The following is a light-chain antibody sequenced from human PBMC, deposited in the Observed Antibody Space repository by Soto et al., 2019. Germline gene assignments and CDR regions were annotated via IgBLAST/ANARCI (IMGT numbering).Light chain of an antibody. J-gene: IGLJ1*01. CDR2: DVS. CDR3: SSYTSSGLYV. CDR1: SSDVGDYNY. V-gene: IGLV2-14*01. Sequence: QSALTQPASVSGSPGQSITISCTGTSSDVGDYNYVSWYQQHPGKAPKLMIYDVSNRPSGVSNRFSGSKSGNTASLTISGLQAEDEAEYYCSSYTSSGLYVFGPGTKVTVL.